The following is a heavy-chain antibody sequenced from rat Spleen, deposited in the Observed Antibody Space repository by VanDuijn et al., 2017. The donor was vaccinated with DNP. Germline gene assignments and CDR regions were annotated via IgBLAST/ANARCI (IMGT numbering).Heavy chain of an antibody. CDR2: ISYEGSST. CDR3: ARHETYGYNGLGYFDY. D-gene: IGHD1-9*01. Sequence: EVQLVESGGGLVQPGRSLKLSCAASGFTFSDYYMAWVRQAPKKGLEWVASISYEGSSTYYGDSVKGRFTISRDNAKSTLYLQMNSLRSEDTATYYCARHETYGYNGLGYFDYWGQGVMVTVSS. J-gene: IGHJ2*01. V-gene: IGHV5-22*01. CDR1: GFTFSDYY.